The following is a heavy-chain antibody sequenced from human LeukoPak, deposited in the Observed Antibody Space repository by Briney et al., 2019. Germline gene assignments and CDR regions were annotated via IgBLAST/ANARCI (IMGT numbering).Heavy chain of an antibody. CDR2: ITTTGATT. J-gene: IGHJ4*02. D-gene: IGHD3-22*01. CDR1: GFTFGSYG. V-gene: IGHV3-23*01. Sequence: GGSLRLSCAASGFTFGSYGMSWVRQAPGKGLEWVSFITTTGATTSYADSVKGRFTISRDNARDTLYMQMNSLRDEDTALYHCTIMHGYYDGSGYWVQWGQGTLVTVSS. CDR3: TIMHGYYDGSGYWVQ.